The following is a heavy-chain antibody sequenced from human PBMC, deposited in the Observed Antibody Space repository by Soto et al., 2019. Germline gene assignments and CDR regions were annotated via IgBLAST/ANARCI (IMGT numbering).Heavy chain of an antibody. D-gene: IGHD1-1*01. CDR1: GFTVSNNY. Sequence: EVQLVESGGGLVQPGASLRLSCAASGFTVSNNYMSWVRQAPGKGLECVSVIYSGGSTFYADSVKGRFTISRDNSENSLYLQMNSLRAEDTAVYYCARGGYRYSWLEYFHHWGQGTLVTVSS. V-gene: IGHV3-66*01. CDR2: IYSGGST. J-gene: IGHJ1*01. CDR3: ARGGYRYSWLEYFHH.